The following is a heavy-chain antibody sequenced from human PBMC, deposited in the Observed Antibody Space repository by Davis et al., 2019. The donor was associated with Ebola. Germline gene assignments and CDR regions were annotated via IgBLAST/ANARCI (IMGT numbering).Heavy chain of an antibody. CDR1: GFTFDDYA. V-gene: IGHV3-9*01. J-gene: IGHJ4*02. CDR3: ARGGHEIVGATYFDY. Sequence: SLKISCAASGFTFDDYAMHWVRQAPGKGLEWVSGISWNSGSIGYADSVKGRFTISRDNAKNSLYLQMNSLRAEDTAVYYCARGGHEIVGATYFDYWGQGTLVTVSS. CDR2: ISWNSGSI. D-gene: IGHD1-26*01.